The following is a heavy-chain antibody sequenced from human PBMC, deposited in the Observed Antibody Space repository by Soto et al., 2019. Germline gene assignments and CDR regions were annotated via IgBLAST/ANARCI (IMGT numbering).Heavy chain of an antibody. CDR1: GFTFSNAW. CDR3: TTVGGLWSVRSPRTGGHVDY. CDR2: IKSKTDGGTT. J-gene: IGHJ4*02. D-gene: IGHD3-10*01. V-gene: IGHV3-15*07. Sequence: GGSLRLSCAASGFTFSNAWMNWVRQAPGKGLEWVGRIKSKTDGGTTDYAAPVKGRFTISRDDSKNTLYLQMNSLKTEDTAVYYCTTVGGLWSVRSPRTGGHVDYWGQGTLVTVSS.